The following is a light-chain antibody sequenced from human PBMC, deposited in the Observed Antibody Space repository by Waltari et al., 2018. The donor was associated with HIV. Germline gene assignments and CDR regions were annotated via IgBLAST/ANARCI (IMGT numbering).Light chain of an antibody. CDR2: RDI. CDR3: QSADNSGTYV. CDR1: PLSNHY. Sequence: SYDLTPPPSVSVSPGQTARITSPGDPLSNHYSYWYQQKSGQAPVLVIFRDIERPSGIPERFSGSRSGATVTLTISGVQAEDEADYYCQSADNSGTYVFATGTQVTVL. J-gene: IGLJ1*01. V-gene: IGLV3-25*03.